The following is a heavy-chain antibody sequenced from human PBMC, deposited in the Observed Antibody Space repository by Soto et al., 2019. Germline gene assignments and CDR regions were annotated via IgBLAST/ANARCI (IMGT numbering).Heavy chain of an antibody. V-gene: IGHV3-23*01. Sequence: GGSLRLSCAASGFTFSSYAMSWVRQAPGKGLEWVSAISGSGGSTYYADSVKGRFTISRDNSKNTLYLQMNSLRAEDTAVYYCAKDPIPDFWSGYSNWFDPWGQGTLVTVSS. D-gene: IGHD3-3*01. J-gene: IGHJ5*02. CDR1: GFTFSSYA. CDR2: ISGSGGST. CDR3: AKDPIPDFWSGYSNWFDP.